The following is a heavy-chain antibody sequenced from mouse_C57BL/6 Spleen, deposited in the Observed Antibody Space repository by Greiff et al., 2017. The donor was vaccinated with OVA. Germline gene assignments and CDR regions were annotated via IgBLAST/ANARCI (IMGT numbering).Heavy chain of an antibody. D-gene: IGHD2-14*01. Sequence: VQLQQSGAELVRPGASVKLSCTASGFNIKDDYMHWVKQRPEQGLEWIGWIDPENGDTEYASKFQGKATITADTSSNTAHRQLSSMTSEDTAVYYCTPVYYRKRLAYWRQGTLVTVSA. CDR3: TPVYYRKRLAY. CDR2: IDPENGDT. CDR1: GFNIKDDY. V-gene: IGHV14-4*01. J-gene: IGHJ3*01.